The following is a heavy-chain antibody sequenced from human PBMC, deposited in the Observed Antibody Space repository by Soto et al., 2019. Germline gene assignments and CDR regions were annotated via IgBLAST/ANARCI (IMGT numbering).Heavy chain of an antibody. Sequence: PGGSLRLSCAASGFTFSSYIMNWVRQAPGKGLEWVSSISSSSSYIYYADSVKGRFTISRDNAKNSLYLQMNSLRAEDTAVYYCAREQLQDWYFDLWGRGTLVTVSS. CDR3: AREQLQDWYFDL. D-gene: IGHD2-2*01. J-gene: IGHJ2*01. CDR2: ISSSSSYI. V-gene: IGHV3-21*01. CDR1: GFTFSSYI.